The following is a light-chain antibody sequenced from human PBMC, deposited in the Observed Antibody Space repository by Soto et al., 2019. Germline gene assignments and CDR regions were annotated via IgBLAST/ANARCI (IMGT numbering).Light chain of an antibody. J-gene: IGKJ1*01. CDR2: AAS. CDR3: QHYNSAPWR. Sequence: DIQMTQSPSSLSASVGDRVTITCRASQGISNFLAWHQQKPGKVPKLLIYAASTLQSGVPSRFSGSESGTDFTLTITSLQPEYVANYYCQHYNSAPWRVDQGTKVEIK. CDR1: QGISNF. V-gene: IGKV1-27*01.